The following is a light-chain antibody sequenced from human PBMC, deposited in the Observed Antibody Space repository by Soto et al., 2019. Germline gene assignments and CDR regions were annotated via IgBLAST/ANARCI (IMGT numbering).Light chain of an antibody. CDR2: GAS. CDR3: QQYGGSPQT. V-gene: IGKV3-20*01. CDR1: QSVSSSY. Sequence: EIVLTQSPGTLSLSPGERATLSCRASQSVSSSYLAWYQQKPGQAPRHLIYGASSRATGIPDRFSGSGSGTDFTLTISRLEPEDYAVYYCQQYGGSPQTFGQGPKVEMK. J-gene: IGKJ1*01.